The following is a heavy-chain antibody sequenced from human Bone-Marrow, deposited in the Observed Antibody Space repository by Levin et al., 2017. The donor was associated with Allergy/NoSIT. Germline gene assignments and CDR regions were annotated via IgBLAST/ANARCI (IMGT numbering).Heavy chain of an antibody. CDR1: GDSISSSSNYY. V-gene: IGHV4-61*02. D-gene: IGHD5-18*01. Sequence: MPSETLSLTCTVSGDSISSSSNYYWSWIRQPAGKGLEWIGRIYTSGSTIYNSSLKSRVTMSIDTSNNQFSLKLSSVTAADTAVYYCARDSAAMAPPHAFDIWGQGTMVTVSS. J-gene: IGHJ3*02. CDR3: ARDSAAMAPPHAFDI. CDR2: IYTSGST.